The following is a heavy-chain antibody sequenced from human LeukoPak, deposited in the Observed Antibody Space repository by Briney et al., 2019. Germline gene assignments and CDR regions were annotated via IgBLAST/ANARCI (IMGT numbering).Heavy chain of an antibody. Sequence: ASVKVSCKASGYTFTGYYMHWVRQAPGQGLEWMGWINPNSGGTNYAQKFQGRVTMTRDTSISTAYMELSRLRSDDTAVYYCARIGGATVTTFRPYYYYMDAWGKGTTVTVSS. CDR3: ARIGGATVTTFRPYYYYMDA. CDR2: INPNSGGT. J-gene: IGHJ6*03. V-gene: IGHV1-2*02. CDR1: GYTFTGYY. D-gene: IGHD4-17*01.